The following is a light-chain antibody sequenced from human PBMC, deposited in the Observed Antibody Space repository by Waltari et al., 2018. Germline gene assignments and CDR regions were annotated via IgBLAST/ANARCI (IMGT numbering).Light chain of an antibody. CDR3: QTWGTGIRV. J-gene: IGLJ2*01. V-gene: IGLV4-69*01. CDR1: SAHSSYA. CDR2: LNSDGSH. Sequence: QLVLTQSPSASASLGASVKLTCTLSSAHSSYAIAWHQQQPETGPWYLMKLNSDGSHSKGDGIPDRFSGSSSGAERYLTISSLQSEDEADYYCQTWGTGIRVFGGGTKLTVL.